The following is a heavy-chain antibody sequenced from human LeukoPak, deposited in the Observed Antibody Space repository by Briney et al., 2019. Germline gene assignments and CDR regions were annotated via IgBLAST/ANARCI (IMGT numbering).Heavy chain of an antibody. Sequence: PGGSLRLSCAASGFTFSSYAMSWVRQAPGKGLEWVSAISGSGGSTYYADSVKGRFTISRDNSKNTLYLQMNSLRAEDTAVYYCARGSRYYYDSSGQGAFDIWAKGQWSPSLQ. CDR2: ISGSGGST. D-gene: IGHD3-22*01. CDR1: GFTFSSYA. CDR3: ARGSRYYYDSSGQGAFDI. J-gene: IGHJ3*02. V-gene: IGHV3-23*01.